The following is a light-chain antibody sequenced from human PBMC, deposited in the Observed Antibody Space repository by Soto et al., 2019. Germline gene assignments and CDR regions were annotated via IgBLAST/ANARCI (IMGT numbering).Light chain of an antibody. CDR2: TSG. Sequence: IQMTQSPSSLSASVGDRVTITCRASQRITTYLNWYQQKTGEAPKLLISTSGTLQRGVPSRFSGSGSGTDFTLTITALRPEDFETYFCQQTYSTPYTFGQGTKLEIK. CDR1: QRITTY. CDR3: QQTYSTPYT. V-gene: IGKV1-39*01. J-gene: IGKJ2*01.